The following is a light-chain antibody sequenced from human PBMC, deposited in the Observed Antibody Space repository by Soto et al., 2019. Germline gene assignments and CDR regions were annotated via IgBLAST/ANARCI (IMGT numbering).Light chain of an antibody. CDR1: QGISNW. CDR3: QQTNTFRPLT. CDR2: AAS. J-gene: IGKJ4*01. Sequence: DIQMTQSPSSVSASVGDRVTITCRACQGISNWLAWYQQQPGKAPKLLFYAASSLQSGVPSRFSGGGSGTHFSLIISSLQPEDFATYYCQQTNTFRPLTFGGGTKVEIK. V-gene: IGKV1-12*01.